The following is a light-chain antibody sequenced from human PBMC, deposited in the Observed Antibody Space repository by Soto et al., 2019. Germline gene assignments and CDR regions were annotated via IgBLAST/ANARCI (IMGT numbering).Light chain of an antibody. CDR3: QQYGSSPGT. V-gene: IGKV3-20*01. CDR2: GAS. Sequence: EIVLTQSPGTLALPPGERGTISCRASQSVSSNYLAWYQHKPGQALSLLIYGASSRATGIPDRFSGSGSGTDFTLTISRLEPEDFAVYYCQQYGSSPGTFGQGTKVEIK. J-gene: IGKJ1*01. CDR1: QSVSSNY.